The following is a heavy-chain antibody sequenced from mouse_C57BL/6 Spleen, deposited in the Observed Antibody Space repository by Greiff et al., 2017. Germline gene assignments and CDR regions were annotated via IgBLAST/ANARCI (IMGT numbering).Heavy chain of an antibody. CDR3: AKETYYAMDY. Sequence: VQLQQSGPGLVQPSQSLSITCTVSGFSLTSYGVHWVRQPPGKGLEWLGVIWSGGSTDYNAAFISRLSISKDNSKSQVFFKMNSLHADDTAIYYCAKETYYAMDYWGQGTSVTVSS. CDR2: IWSGGST. CDR1: GFSLTSYG. V-gene: IGHV2-4*01. J-gene: IGHJ4*01.